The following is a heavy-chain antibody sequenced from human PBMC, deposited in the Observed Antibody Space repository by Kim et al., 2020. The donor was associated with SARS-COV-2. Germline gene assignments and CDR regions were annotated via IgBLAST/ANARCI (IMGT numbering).Heavy chain of an antibody. D-gene: IGHD6-6*01. J-gene: IGHJ4*02. CDR3: ARGFRGSSSGDS. Sequence: RYNPSLRSRVTISVDTSKNQFSLKLISVTAADTAVYYCARGFRGSSSGDSWGQGTLVTVSS. V-gene: IGHV4-34*01.